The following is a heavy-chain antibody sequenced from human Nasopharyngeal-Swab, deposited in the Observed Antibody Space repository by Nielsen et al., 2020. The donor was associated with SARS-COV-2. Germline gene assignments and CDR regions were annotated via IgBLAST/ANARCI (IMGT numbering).Heavy chain of an antibody. J-gene: IGHJ4*02. CDR3: ARGIIAAAED. V-gene: IGHV3-30-3*01. D-gene: IGHD6-13*01. CDR2: ISYDGSTK. Sequence: GESLKLSCAASGFTFTSSAVHWVRQAPGKGLEWVAVISYDGSTKYYADSVKGRFTVSRDNSKNTLYLQMNSLRAEDTAVYYCARGIIAAAEDWGQGTLVTVSS. CDR1: GFTFTSSA.